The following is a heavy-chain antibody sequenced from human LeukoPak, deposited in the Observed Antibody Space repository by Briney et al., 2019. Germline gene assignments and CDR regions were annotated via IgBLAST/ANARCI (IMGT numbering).Heavy chain of an antibody. D-gene: IGHD2-2*01. CDR2: ISWNSGSI. J-gene: IGHJ4*02. CDR1: GFTFDDYA. CDR3: AKDFDCSSTSCYSD. Sequence: GGSLRLSCAASGFTFDDYAMLWVRQAPGKGLEWVSGISWNSGSIGYADSVKGRFTISRDNAKNSLYLQMNSLRAEDTALYYCAKDFDCSSTSCYSDWGQGTLVTVSS. V-gene: IGHV3-9*01.